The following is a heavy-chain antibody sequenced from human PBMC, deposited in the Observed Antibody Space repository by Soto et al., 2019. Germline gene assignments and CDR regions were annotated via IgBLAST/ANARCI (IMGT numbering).Heavy chain of an antibody. J-gene: IGHJ4*02. V-gene: IGHV4-31*03. CDR2: ISYGGST. CDR1: GGSIKSGGCC. CDR3: SRGILV. D-gene: IGHD5-18*01. Sequence: SETQSLTCTLPGGSIKSGGCCWRWIRQHPGKGLDWIGCISYGGSTSYNPSLKSRVTISVDTSKNQFSLKLTSVTAADTAVYYCSRGILVWGQGALVTVSS.